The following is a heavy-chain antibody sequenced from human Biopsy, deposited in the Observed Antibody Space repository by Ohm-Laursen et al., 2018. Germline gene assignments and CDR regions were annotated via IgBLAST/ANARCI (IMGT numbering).Heavy chain of an antibody. J-gene: IGHJ5*02. CDR1: GGSIISYY. Sequence: GTLSLTCSVSGGSIISYYWTWIRQPPGKGLEWIGHVYNGGITNYNPSLKSRVTISKNTSKNQFSLQVNSVTAADTAVYYCARTPRDSFWSGSYKRGLWFDPWGRGTLVIVSS. D-gene: IGHD3-3*01. CDR3: ARTPRDSFWSGSYKRGLWFDP. V-gene: IGHV4-59*01. CDR2: VYNGGIT.